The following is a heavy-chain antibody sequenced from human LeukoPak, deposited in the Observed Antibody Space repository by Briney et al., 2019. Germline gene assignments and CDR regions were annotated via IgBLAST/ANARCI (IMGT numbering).Heavy chain of an antibody. D-gene: IGHD6-19*01. V-gene: IGHV3-33*01. Sequence: GTSLRLSCVASGFTFRTYGMHWVRQAPGKGLEWVAVIWYDGSNKYYADSVKGRFTISRDNSKNTLYLQMNSLRAEDTAVYYCARGIAVAGDAFDIWGQGTMVTVSS. CDR2: IWYDGSNK. J-gene: IGHJ3*02. CDR1: GFTFRTYG. CDR3: ARGIAVAGDAFDI.